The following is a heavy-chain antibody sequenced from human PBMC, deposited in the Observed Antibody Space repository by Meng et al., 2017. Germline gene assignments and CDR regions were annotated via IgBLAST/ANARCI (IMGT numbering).Heavy chain of an antibody. CDR2: ISSSSSYI. V-gene: IGHV3-21*01. Sequence: GESLKISCAASGFTFDDYGMSWVRQAPGKGLGWVSSISSSSSYIYYADSVKGRFTISRDNAKNSLYLQMNSLRAEDTAVYYCARGQDQYSSGWNAFDIWGQGTMVTVSS. CDR3: ARGQDQYSSGWNAFDI. CDR1: GFTFDDYG. J-gene: IGHJ3*02. D-gene: IGHD6-19*01.